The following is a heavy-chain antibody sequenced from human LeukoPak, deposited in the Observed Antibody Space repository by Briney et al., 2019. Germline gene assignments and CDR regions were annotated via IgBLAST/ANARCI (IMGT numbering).Heavy chain of an antibody. CDR1: GYTLTELS. Sequence: GASVTVSCMVSGYTLTELSMHWVRQAPGRELEWMGGFDPEDGETIYAQKFQGRVTMTEDTSTDTAYMDLSSLRSEDTAVYYCATENWGSSGFDAFDIWGQGTMVTVSS. V-gene: IGHV1-24*01. J-gene: IGHJ3*02. CDR3: ATENWGSSGFDAFDI. D-gene: IGHD6-19*01. CDR2: FDPEDGET.